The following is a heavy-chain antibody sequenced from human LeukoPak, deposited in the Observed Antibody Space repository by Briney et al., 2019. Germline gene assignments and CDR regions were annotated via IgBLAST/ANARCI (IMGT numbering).Heavy chain of an antibody. CDR2: INPNSGGT. CDR1: GYTFTGYY. Sequence: GASVKVSCNVSGYTFTGYYMHWVRQAPGQGLEWMGRINPNSGGTNYAQKFQGRVTMTRDTSISTAYMELSRLRSDDTAVYYCARDAYDYVWGSYRYDYWGQGTLVTVSS. V-gene: IGHV1-2*06. J-gene: IGHJ4*02. CDR3: ARDAYDYVWGSYRYDY. D-gene: IGHD3-16*02.